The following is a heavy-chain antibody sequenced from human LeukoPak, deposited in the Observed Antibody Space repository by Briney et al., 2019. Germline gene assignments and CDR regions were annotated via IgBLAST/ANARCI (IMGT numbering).Heavy chain of an antibody. CDR3: ESGGYSSPRGWFDS. CDR1: GFTVSSNY. J-gene: IGHJ5*01. CDR2: IYSDRST. V-gene: IGHV3-66*01. Sequence: PGGSLRLSCAASGFTVSSNYMSWVRQAPGKGLEWVSVIYSDRSTYYADSVKGRFTISRDNSKNTLYLQMNSLRAEDTAVYYCESGGYSSPRGWFDSWGQGTLVTVSS. D-gene: IGHD6-13*01.